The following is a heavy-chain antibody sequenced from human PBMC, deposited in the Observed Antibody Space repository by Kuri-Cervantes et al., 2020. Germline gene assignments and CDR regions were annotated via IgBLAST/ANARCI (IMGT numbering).Heavy chain of an antibody. Sequence: GESLKISCAAPGFTFSSYAMSWVRQAPGKGLEWVAVISYDGSNKYYADSVKGRFTISRDNSKNTLYLQMNSLRAEDTAVYYCAKDIVDIVATALDYWGQGTLVTVSS. CDR1: GFTFSSYA. D-gene: IGHD5-12*01. CDR3: AKDIVDIVATALDY. CDR2: ISYDGSNK. V-gene: IGHV3-30*18. J-gene: IGHJ4*02.